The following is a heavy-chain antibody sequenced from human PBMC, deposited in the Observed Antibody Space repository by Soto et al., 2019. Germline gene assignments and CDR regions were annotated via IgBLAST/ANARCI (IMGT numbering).Heavy chain of an antibody. V-gene: IGHV3-30*18. Sequence: GGSLRLSCAASGFTVSSNYMSWVRQAPGKGLEWVSVISYDGSNKYYADSVKGRFTISRDNSKNTLYLQMNSLRAEDTAVYYCAKARSSSGFDYWGQGTLVTVSS. CDR2: ISYDGSNK. CDR3: AKARSSSGFDY. D-gene: IGHD6-6*01. J-gene: IGHJ4*02. CDR1: GFTVSSNY.